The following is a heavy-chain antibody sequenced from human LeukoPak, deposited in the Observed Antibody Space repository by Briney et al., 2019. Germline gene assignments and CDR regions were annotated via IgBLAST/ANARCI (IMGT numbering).Heavy chain of an antibody. CDR2: IYSSGST. CDR3: ARDTVGTAGVEY. D-gene: IGHD4-23*01. Sequence: GGSLRLSCAASGFTVSSNYMAWVRQAPGKGLEWVSVIYSSGSTYYADSVKGRFTISRDSSKNTLYLQMNSLRVEDTAAYYCARDTVGTAGVEYWGQGTLVTVSS. CDR1: GFTVSSNY. V-gene: IGHV3-53*01. J-gene: IGHJ4*02.